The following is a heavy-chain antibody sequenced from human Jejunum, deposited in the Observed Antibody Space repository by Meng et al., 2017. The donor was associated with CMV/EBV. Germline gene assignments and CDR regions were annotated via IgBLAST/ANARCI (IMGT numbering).Heavy chain of an antibody. Sequence: GYAFSNYWIGWVRQLPGKGLEWMGIMSPGDSDIRYSPSFQGQVTMSADKSTNTAYLQWRSLQASDTAMYYCARPRNAYDNSGTFNVWGQGTTVTVSS. CDR1: GYAFSNYW. V-gene: IGHV5-51*01. D-gene: IGHD3-9*01. J-gene: IGHJ6*02. CDR3: ARPRNAYDNSGTFNV. CDR2: MSPGDSDI.